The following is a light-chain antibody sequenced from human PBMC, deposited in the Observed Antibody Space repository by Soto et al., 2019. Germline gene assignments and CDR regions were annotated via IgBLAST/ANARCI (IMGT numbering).Light chain of an antibody. V-gene: IGKV3-15*01. J-gene: IGKJ1*01. CDR3: QQYNNWPPWT. CDR2: EAY. CDR1: QSVGRN. Sequence: DIVLTQSPGTLSLSPGESATLSCRASQSVGRNLAWYQQKPGQAPRLLISEAYTRATNIPARFSGSGSGTEFTLTISSLQSEDLAVYYCQQYNNWPPWTCGQGTKVDIK.